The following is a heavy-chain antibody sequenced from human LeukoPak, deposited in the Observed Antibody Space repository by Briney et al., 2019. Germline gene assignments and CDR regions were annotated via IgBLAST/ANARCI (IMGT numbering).Heavy chain of an antibody. J-gene: IGHJ4*02. CDR1: GGSITSGSYF. D-gene: IGHD1-26*01. CDR3: ARGLSNAWEVQGY. CDR2: MQTSGNT. V-gene: IGHV4-61*02. Sequence: PSETLSLTCTVSGGSITSGSYFWTWIRQPAGKGLEWLGRMQTSGNTNYNPSLKGRVTISIDTSKNQFSLKLSSVTAADTAVYYCARGLSNAWEVQGYWGQGILVTVSS.